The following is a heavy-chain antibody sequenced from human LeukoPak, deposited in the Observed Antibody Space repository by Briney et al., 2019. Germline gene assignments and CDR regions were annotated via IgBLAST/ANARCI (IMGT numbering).Heavy chain of an antibody. V-gene: IGHV3-23*01. J-gene: IGHJ4*02. CDR2: ISGSGGST. D-gene: IGHD3-10*01. CDR3: AKARQTYYYGSGSYYSFDY. CDR1: GFTFSSYA. Sequence: PGGSLRLSCAASGFTFSSYAMSWVRQAPGKGLEWVSAISGSGGSTYYADSVKGRFTISRDNSKNTLYLQMNSLRAEDTAVYYCAKARQTYYYGSGSYYSFDYWGQGTLVTVSS.